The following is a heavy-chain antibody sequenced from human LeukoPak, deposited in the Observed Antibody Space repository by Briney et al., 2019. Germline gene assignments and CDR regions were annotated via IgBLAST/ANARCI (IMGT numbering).Heavy chain of an antibody. D-gene: IGHD1-26*01. V-gene: IGHV4-59*01. Sequence: SETLSLTCTVSGGSNSSYYWSWIRQPPGKGLEWIGYIYYSGSTNYNPSLKSRVTISVDTSKNQFSLKLSSVTAADTAVYYCARENGLGATVDYWGQGTLVTVSS. J-gene: IGHJ4*02. CDR3: ARENGLGATVDY. CDR1: GGSNSSYY. CDR2: IYYSGST.